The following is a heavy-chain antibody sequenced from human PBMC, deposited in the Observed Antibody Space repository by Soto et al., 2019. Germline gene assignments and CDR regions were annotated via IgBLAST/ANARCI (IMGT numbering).Heavy chain of an antibody. CDR1: GYTFTSYG. J-gene: IGHJ6*02. V-gene: IGHV1-18*01. CDR3: XXXXXXXRXXSSGGQGTYYYYYYGMDV. Sequence: QVQLVQSGAEVKKPGASVKVSCKASGYTFTSYGISWVRQAPGQGLEWMGWISAYNGNTNYAQKLQGRVTMTTDTSTSTAYMELXSLRSXXXXVXXXXXXXXXXRXXSSGGQGTYYYYYYGMDVWGQGTTVTVSS. CDR2: ISAYNGNT.